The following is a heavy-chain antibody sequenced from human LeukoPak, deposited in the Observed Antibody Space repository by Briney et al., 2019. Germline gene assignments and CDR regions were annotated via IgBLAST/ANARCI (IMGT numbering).Heavy chain of an antibody. CDR3: ARDRYGDYVEEFDY. D-gene: IGHD4-17*01. Sequence: PGGSLRLSCAASGFTFSSYEMNWVRQAPGKGLEWVSSISSSSSYIYYADSVKGRFTISRDNAKNSLYLQMNSLRAEDTAVYYCARDRYGDYVEEFDYWGQGTLVTVSS. V-gene: IGHV3-21*01. CDR1: GFTFSSYE. CDR2: ISSSSSYI. J-gene: IGHJ4*02.